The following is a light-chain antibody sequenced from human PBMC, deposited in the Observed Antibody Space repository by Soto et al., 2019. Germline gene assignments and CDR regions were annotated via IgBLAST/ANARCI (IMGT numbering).Light chain of an antibody. CDR3: QQYDYLVT. Sequence: IVLTQSPGTLSLSPGETATLSCRASQTVSSTYLAWYQHKPGRAPRLLIDGASTRAAGIPDRFSGSGSGTDSTPTISRLEPEDLAEYYCQQYDYLVTFGQGTKVEIK. CDR1: QTVSSTY. V-gene: IGKV3-20*01. CDR2: GAS. J-gene: IGKJ1*01.